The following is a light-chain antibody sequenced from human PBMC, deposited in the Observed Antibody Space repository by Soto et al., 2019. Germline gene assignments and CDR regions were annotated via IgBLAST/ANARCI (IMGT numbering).Light chain of an antibody. CDR1: QSLLHSNGYNY. CDR3: MQALRNPWT. J-gene: IGKJ1*01. CDR2: LGS. V-gene: IGKV2-28*01. Sequence: DIVMTQSPLSLPVTPGEPASISCRSSQSLLHSNGYNYLDWYLQKPGQPPQLLIYLGSNRASGVPDRFSGSGSGTDFTLKISRVEAEDVGVYYCMQALRNPWTFGQGTKVDIK.